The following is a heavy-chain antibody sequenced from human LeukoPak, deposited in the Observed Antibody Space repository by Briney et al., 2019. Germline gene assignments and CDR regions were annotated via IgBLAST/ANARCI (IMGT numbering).Heavy chain of an antibody. Sequence: ASVKVSCKASGYTFTAYYMHWVRQAPGQGLEWMGRFDPNTGGTGYVRYAQKFQGRVTMTRDTSLNTAYIELSRLISDDTAVYYCARGGRSGYRYFDYWGQGTLVTVSS. D-gene: IGHD5-18*01. CDR3: ARGGRSGYRYFDY. CDR2: FDPNTGGTGYV. CDR1: GYTFTAYY. J-gene: IGHJ4*02. V-gene: IGHV1-2*06.